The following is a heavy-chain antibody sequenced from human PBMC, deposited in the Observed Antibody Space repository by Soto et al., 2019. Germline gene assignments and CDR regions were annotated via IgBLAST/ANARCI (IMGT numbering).Heavy chain of an antibody. CDR3: ARDEAAAAGRGGNYYYAMDV. Sequence: ASVKVSCKASGGTFSSYAISWVRQAPGQGLEWMGGIIPIFGTANYAQKFQGRVTITADESTSTAYMELSSLRSEDTAVYYCARDEAAAAGRGGNYYYAMDVGG. CDR1: GGTFSSYA. V-gene: IGHV1-69*13. J-gene: IGHJ6*02. CDR2: IIPIFGTA. D-gene: IGHD6-13*01.